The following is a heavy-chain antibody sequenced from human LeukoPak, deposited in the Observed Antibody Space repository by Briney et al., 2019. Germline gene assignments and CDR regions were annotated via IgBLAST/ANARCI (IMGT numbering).Heavy chain of an antibody. CDR3: ARGNYYDSSGYYGY. Sequence: SETLSLTCAVYGGPFTGYYWSWIRQSPDKGLEWIGEINHSGSTNYNPSLKSRVTISVDTSKNQFSLKLSSVTAADTAVYYCARGNYYDSSGYYGYWGQGTLVTVSS. J-gene: IGHJ4*02. CDR1: GGPFTGYY. D-gene: IGHD3-22*01. CDR2: INHSGST. V-gene: IGHV4-34*01.